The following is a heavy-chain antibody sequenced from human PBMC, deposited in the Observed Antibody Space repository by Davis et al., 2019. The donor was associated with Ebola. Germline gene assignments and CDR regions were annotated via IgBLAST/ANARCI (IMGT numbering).Heavy chain of an antibody. CDR3: AKGHDSSGYYYPNYFDY. Sequence: GESLKISCAASGFTFSSYSMNWVRQAPGKGLEWVSSISSSSSYIYYADSVKGRFTISRDNAKNSLYLQMNSLRTEDTALYYCAKGHDSSGYYYPNYFDYWGQGTLVTVSS. J-gene: IGHJ4*02. CDR1: GFTFSSYS. V-gene: IGHV3-21*04. D-gene: IGHD3-22*01. CDR2: ISSSSSYI.